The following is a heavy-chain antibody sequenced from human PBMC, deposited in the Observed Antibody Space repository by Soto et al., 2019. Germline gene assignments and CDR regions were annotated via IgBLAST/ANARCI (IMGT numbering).Heavy chain of an antibody. J-gene: IGHJ4*01. Sequence: SETLSLTCAVYGGSFSGYYWSWIRQPPGKGPEWIGEINHSGSTNYNPSLKSRVTISVDTSKNQFSLKLSSVTAADTAVYYCARYRGSGSYYLDYWCPGTLVTVSS. CDR3: ARYRGSGSYYLDY. CDR1: GGSFSGYY. V-gene: IGHV4-34*01. D-gene: IGHD3-10*01. CDR2: INHSGST.